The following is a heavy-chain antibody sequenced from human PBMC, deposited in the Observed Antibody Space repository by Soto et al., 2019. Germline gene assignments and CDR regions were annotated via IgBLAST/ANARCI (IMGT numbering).Heavy chain of an antibody. D-gene: IGHD3-9*01. CDR2: VTYDSSEK. CDR3: GKAGGSELRYFDWPEVGV. J-gene: IGHJ4*02. Sequence: QVHVVESGGGVVQPGTSLRLSCTASGFSFFNYGFAWIRQAPGKGLEWVAVVTYDSSEKYYADALKGRFTISRDNSKNTVYLQMDSLQHNDSALYYCGKAGGSELRYFDWPEVGVWGQGTLVTVSS. V-gene: IGHV3-30*18. CDR1: GFSFFNYG.